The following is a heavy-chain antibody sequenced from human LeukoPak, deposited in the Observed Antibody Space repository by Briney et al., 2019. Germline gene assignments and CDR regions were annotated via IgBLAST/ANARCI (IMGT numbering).Heavy chain of an antibody. CDR2: IYYSGST. Sequence: SQTLSLTCTVSGGSISSGGYYWSWIRQHPGTGLEWIGYIYYSGSTYYNPSLKSRVTISVDTSKNQFSLKLSSVTAADTAVYYCARVGSGWFTVDYWGQGTLVTVSS. CDR3: ARVGSGWFTVDY. V-gene: IGHV4-31*03. J-gene: IGHJ4*02. D-gene: IGHD6-19*01. CDR1: GGSISSGGYY.